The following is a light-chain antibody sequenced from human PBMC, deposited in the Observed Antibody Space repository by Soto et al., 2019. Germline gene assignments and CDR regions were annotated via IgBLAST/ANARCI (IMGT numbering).Light chain of an antibody. CDR3: SSYAGSNNYVV. Sequence: QSALTQPASVSGSPGQSITISCTGTNSDVGYSNYVSWYQQHPGKAPKLMIYEVNNRPSGVSNRFSGSKSGNTASLTISGLQAEDEADYYCSSYAGSNNYVVFGGGTKLTVL. J-gene: IGLJ2*01. V-gene: IGLV2-14*01. CDR1: NSDVGYSNY. CDR2: EVN.